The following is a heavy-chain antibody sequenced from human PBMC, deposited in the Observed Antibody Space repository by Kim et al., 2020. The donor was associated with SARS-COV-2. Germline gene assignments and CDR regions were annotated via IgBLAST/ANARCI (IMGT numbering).Heavy chain of an antibody. CDR3: ARAMGITIFGVVIVNWFDP. CDR2: IYYSGST. Sequence: SETLSLTCTVSGGYISSGGYYWSWIRQHPGKGLEWIGYIYYSGSTYYNPSLKSRVTISVDTSKNQFSLKLSSVTAADTAVYCCARAMGITIFGVVIVNWFDPWGQGTLVTVSS. V-gene: IGHV4-31*03. J-gene: IGHJ5*02. CDR1: GGYISSGGYY. D-gene: IGHD3-3*01.